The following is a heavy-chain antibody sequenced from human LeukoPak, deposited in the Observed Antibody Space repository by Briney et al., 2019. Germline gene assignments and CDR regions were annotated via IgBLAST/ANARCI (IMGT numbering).Heavy chain of an antibody. V-gene: IGHV4-39*07. CDR2: IYYSGST. CDR1: GGSISSSSYY. Sequence: SETLSLTCTVSGGSISSSSYYWGWIRQPPGKGLEWIGSIYYSGSTYYNPSLKSRVTISVDTSKNQFSLKLSSVTAADTAVYCCARVRIQLWERYFDYWGQGTLVTVSS. J-gene: IGHJ4*02. D-gene: IGHD5-18*01. CDR3: ARVRIQLWERYFDY.